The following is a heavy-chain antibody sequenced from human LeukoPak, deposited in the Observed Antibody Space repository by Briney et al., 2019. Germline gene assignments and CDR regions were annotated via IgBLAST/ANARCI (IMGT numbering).Heavy chain of an antibody. D-gene: IGHD2-21*01. CDR2: VFPHSGDT. CDR3: ARPPRDLVSAAPFPF. J-gene: IGHJ1*01. Sequence: SVKVSCKASGYTFNDYYIHWVRQAPGEGLEWVGWVFPHSGDTYYAQRFHGRVAMTTDTSINTAYMEVYRLKSDDTGVYFCARPPRDLVSAAPFPFWGQGTLVTVSS. V-gene: IGHV1-2*02. CDR1: GYTFNDYY.